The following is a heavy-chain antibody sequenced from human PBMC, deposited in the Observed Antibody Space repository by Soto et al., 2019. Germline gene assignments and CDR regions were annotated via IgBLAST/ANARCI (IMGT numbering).Heavy chain of an antibody. CDR2: ISYDGSNK. J-gene: IGHJ6*01. CDR1: GFTFSSYG. V-gene: IGHV3-30*18. Sequence: QVQLVESGGGVVQPGRSLRLSCAASGFTFSSYGMHWVRQAPGKGLEWVAVISYDGSNKYYADSVKGRFTISRDNSKNTLYLQMNSLRAEDTAVYYCAKESGSSWNYYYYGMDVW. D-gene: IGHD6-13*01. CDR3: AKESGSSWNYYYYGMDV.